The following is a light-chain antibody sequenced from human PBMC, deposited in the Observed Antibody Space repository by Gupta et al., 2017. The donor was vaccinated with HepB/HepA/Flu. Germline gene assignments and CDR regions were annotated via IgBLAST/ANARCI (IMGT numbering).Light chain of an antibody. Sequence: QSALTQPASVSGSPGQSITISCTGTSSDVGNYNFVSWYHKPPGKDPHLMIYEVSKRPSGVSTRFSVSKSGNTASLTISGLQAEDDADYYCYSYAGSGTLLFGGGTKLTVL. CDR3: YSYAGSGTLL. V-gene: IGLV2-23*02. J-gene: IGLJ2*01. CDR2: EVS. CDR1: SSDVGNYNF.